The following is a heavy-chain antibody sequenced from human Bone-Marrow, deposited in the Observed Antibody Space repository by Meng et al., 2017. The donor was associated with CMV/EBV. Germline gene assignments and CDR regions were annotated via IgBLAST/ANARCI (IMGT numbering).Heavy chain of an antibody. CDR1: GFTVSSNY. J-gene: IGHJ4*02. CDR3: ARDRVHCSSTSCRRYYFDY. V-gene: IGHV3-30*03. D-gene: IGHD2-2*01. CDR2: ISYDGSNK. Sequence: GGSLRLSCAASGFTVSSNYMSWVRQAPGKGLEWVAVISYDGSNKYYADSVKGRFTISRDNAKNSLYLQMNSLRAEDTAVYYCARDRVHCSSTSCRRYYFDYWGQGTLVTVSS.